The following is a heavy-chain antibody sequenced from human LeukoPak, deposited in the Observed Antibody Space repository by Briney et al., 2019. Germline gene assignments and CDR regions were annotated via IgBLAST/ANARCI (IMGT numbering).Heavy chain of an antibody. CDR3: ARFDSSGWYGY. V-gene: IGHV4-59*01. D-gene: IGHD6-19*01. CDR2: IYYSGST. CDR1: GGSISSFC. Sequence: PSETLSLTCTVSGGSISSFCWSWIRQPPGKGLEWIGYIYYSGSTNYNPSLKSRVTISVDTSKNQFSLKLSSVTAADTAVYYCARFDSSGWYGYWGQGTLVTVSS. J-gene: IGHJ4*02.